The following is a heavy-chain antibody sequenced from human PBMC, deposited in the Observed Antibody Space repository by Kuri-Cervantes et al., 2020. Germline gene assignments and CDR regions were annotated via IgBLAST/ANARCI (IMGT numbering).Heavy chain of an antibody. CDR3: ARGFYYDYVWGSCPILYYYYGMDV. Sequence: ASVKVSCKASGYTFTSYGISWVRQAPGQGLEWMGWISAYNGNTNYAQKLQGRVTMTRNTSISTAYMELSSLRSEDTAVYYCARGFYYDYVWGSCPILYYYYGMDVWGQGTTVTVSS. V-gene: IGHV1-18*01. CDR1: GYTFTSYG. D-gene: IGHD3-16*01. CDR2: ISAYNGNT. J-gene: IGHJ6*02.